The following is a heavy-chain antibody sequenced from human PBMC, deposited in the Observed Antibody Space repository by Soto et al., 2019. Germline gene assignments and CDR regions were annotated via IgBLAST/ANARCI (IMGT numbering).Heavy chain of an antibody. D-gene: IGHD5-12*01. V-gene: IGHV1-69*01. CDR3: AREVTVASYSFDF. CDR1: GGTFNNYA. J-gene: IGHJ4*02. CDR2: IIPIFNSA. Sequence: QVQLVQSGAEVKRPGSSVKVSCKASGGTFNNYALSWVRQAPGQGLEWMGGIIPIFNSANYAQKFQGRVTITAVDSTSTAYMELGSLRPNDTALNYCAREVTVASYSFDFCGQGTLVTVSS.